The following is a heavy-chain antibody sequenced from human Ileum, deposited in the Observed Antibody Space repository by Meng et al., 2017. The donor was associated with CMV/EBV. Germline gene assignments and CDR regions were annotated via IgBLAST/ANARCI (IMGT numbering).Heavy chain of an antibody. CDR1: GFTFSNAW. Sequence: GESLKISCAASGFTFSNAWMSWVRQAPGKGLEWVGRIKSKTDGGTTDYAAPVKGRFTISRDDSKNTLYLQMNSLRAEDTARYYCARDLGYYTFDSWGQGTLVTVSS. V-gene: IGHV3-15*01. D-gene: IGHD3-3*01. CDR2: IKSKTDGGTT. J-gene: IGHJ4*02. CDR3: ARDLGYYTFDS.